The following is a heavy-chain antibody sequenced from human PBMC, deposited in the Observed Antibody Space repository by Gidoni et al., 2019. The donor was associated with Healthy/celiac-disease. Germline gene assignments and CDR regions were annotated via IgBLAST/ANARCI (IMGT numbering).Heavy chain of an antibody. CDR1: GGSFSGYY. D-gene: IGHD6-13*01. V-gene: IGHV4-34*01. J-gene: IGHJ4*02. Sequence: QVQLQQWGAGLLKPSETLSLTCAVYGGSFSGYYWSWIRQPPGKGLEWIGEINHSGRTNYNPSLKSRVTISVDTSKNQFSLKLSSVTAADTAVYYCARALPGIAAAAHTDYWGQGTLVTVSS. CDR2: INHSGRT. CDR3: ARALPGIAAAAHTDY.